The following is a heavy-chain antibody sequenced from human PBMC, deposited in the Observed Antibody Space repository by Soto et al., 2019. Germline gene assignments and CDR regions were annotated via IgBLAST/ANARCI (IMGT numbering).Heavy chain of an antibody. CDR2: IYYSGST. D-gene: IGHD6-13*01. CDR3: ARGVSSWYEMDY. J-gene: IGHJ4*02. Sequence: QVQLQESGPGLVKPSQTLSLTCTVSGGSISSGGYYWSWIRQHPGKGLEWIGYIYYSGSTYYNPSLNSRVIISVDTSKNQFSLKLSSVTAADTAVYYCARGVSSWYEMDYWGQGTLVTVSS. CDR1: GGSISSGGYY. V-gene: IGHV4-31*03.